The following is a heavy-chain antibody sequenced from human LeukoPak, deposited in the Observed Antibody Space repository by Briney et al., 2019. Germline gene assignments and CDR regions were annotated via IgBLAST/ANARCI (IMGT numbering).Heavy chain of an antibody. Sequence: PSETLSLTCTVSGGSISSYYWSWIRQPPGKGLEWIGYIYYSGSTNYNPSLKSRVTISVDTSKNQFSLKLSSVTAADTAVYYCARDPSSGWFGYWYFDLWGRGTLVTVSS. CDR2: IYYSGST. V-gene: IGHV4-59*01. CDR1: GGSISSYY. J-gene: IGHJ2*01. D-gene: IGHD6-19*01. CDR3: ARDPSSGWFGYWYFDL.